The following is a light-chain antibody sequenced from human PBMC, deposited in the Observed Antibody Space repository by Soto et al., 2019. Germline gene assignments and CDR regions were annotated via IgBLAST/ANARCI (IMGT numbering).Light chain of an antibody. CDR3: SSYTRSNTLVV. V-gene: IGLV2-14*01. Sequence: QSVLTQPPSASGTPGQWVTISCSGSSSNIGSNYVSWYQQDPGKAPKLIIYEVSNRPSGVSNRFSGSKSGNTASLTISGLQAEDEANYYCSSYTRSNTLVVFGGGTKLTVL. CDR2: EVS. CDR1: SSNIGSNY. J-gene: IGLJ3*02.